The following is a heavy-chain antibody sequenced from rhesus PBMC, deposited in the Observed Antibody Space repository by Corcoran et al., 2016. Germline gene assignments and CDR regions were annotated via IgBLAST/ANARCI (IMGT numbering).Heavy chain of an antibody. J-gene: IGHJ3*01. CDR3: ARDRSYRKDWYFDL. D-gene: IGHD2-21*01. CDR2: IAYSGST. CDR1: GYSISSGYG. Sequence: QLQLQESGPGLVKPSETLSLTCAVSGYSISSGYGWSWIRQPPGKGLEWIGYIAYSGSTSYNPSLKSRVTSSRDTSKNQFSLKLSSVTAADTAVYYCARDRSYRKDWYFDLWGQGLRVTVSS. V-gene: IGHV4-122*02.